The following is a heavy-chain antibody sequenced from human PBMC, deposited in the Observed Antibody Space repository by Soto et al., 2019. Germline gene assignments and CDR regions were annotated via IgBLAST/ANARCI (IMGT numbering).Heavy chain of an antibody. J-gene: IGHJ6*02. D-gene: IGHD6-19*01. CDR1: GFTFSSYG. Sequence: GGSLRLSCAASGFTFSSYGMHWVRQAPGKGLEWVAVISYDGSNKYYADSVKGRFTISRDNAKNSLYLLMNSLRAEDTAVYYCARLVPYYYGMDVWGQGTTVTVSS. V-gene: IGHV3-30*03. CDR2: ISYDGSNK. CDR3: ARLVPYYYGMDV.